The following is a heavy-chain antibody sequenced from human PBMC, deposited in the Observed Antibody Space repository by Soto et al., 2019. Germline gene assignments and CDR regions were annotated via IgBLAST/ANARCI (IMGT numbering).Heavy chain of an antibody. D-gene: IGHD2-2*01. J-gene: IGHJ5*02. CDR1: GGSISSYY. Sequence: SETLSLTCTVSGGSISSYYWSWIRQPPGKGLEWIGYIYYSGSTNYNPSLKSRVTISVDTSKSQFSLKLSSVTAADTAVYYCARVFDCSSTSCYVGQYNWFDPWGQGSLVTVSS. CDR2: IYYSGST. V-gene: IGHV4-59*01. CDR3: ARVFDCSSTSCYVGQYNWFDP.